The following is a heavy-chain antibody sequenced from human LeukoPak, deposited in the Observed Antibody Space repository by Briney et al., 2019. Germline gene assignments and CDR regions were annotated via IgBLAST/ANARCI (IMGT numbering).Heavy chain of an antibody. Sequence: SETLSLTCAVYGGSFSGYYWGWIRQPPGKGLEWIGSIYYSGSTYYNPSLKSRVTISVDTSKNQFSLKLSSVTAADTAVYYCARDISITMGYGLSAFDIWGQGTMVTVSS. V-gene: IGHV4-34*01. CDR3: ARDISITMGYGLSAFDI. CDR2: IYYSGST. J-gene: IGHJ3*02. CDR1: GGSFSGYY. D-gene: IGHD3-10*01.